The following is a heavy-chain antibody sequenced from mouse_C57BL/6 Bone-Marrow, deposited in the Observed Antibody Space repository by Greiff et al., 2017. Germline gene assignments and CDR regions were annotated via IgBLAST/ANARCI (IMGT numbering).Heavy chain of an antibody. CDR3: ARQSTTVVGDYYFDY. CDR2: ISNLAYSI. V-gene: IGHV5-15*01. Sequence: EVKVVESGGGLVQPGGSLKLSCAASGFPFSDYGMAWVRQAPRKGPEWVAFISNLAYSIYYADTVTGRFTISSENAKNTLYLERSSLRSEDTAMYYCARQSTTVVGDYYFDYWGQGTTLTVSS. D-gene: IGHD1-1*01. J-gene: IGHJ2*01. CDR1: GFPFSDYG.